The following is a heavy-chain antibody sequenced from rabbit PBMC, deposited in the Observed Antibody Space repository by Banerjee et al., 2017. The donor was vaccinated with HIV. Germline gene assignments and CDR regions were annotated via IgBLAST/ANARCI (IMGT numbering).Heavy chain of an antibody. CDR3: ARDLAGITGWNFGL. J-gene: IGHJ3*01. CDR2: IYAGRSGTT. Sequence: QSLEESGGVLVKPGASLTLTCTASGIDFSSYYYMCWVRQAPGKGLEWIACIYAGRSGTTYYASWAKGRFTISKASWTTVTLQMTSLTAADTATYFCARDLAGITGWNFGLWGQGTLVTVS. V-gene: IGHV1S40*01. CDR1: GIDFSSYYY. D-gene: IGHD4-1*01.